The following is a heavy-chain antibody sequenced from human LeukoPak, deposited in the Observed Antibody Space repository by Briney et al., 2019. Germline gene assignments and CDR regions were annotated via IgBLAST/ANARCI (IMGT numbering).Heavy chain of an antibody. J-gene: IGHJ4*02. CDR2: ISSTSGYI. V-gene: IGHV3-21*01. D-gene: IGHD2-15*01. CDR1: GFTFSTSS. Sequence: PGGSLRLSCVASGFTFSTSSMNWVRQAPGKGLEWVSSISSTSGYIAYTDSVKGRFTIFRDNAKNSLYLQMNSLRAEDTAVYYCTRRRCTATQCFSFDSWGQGSLVTVSS. CDR3: TRRRCTATQCFSFDS.